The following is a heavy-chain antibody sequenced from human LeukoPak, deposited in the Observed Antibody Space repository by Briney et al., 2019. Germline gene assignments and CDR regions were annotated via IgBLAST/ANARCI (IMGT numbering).Heavy chain of an antibody. D-gene: IGHD3-10*01. CDR3: ARGRFYYGSGSYPPTPEYFQH. J-gene: IGHJ1*01. V-gene: IGHV1-18*01. Sequence: ASVKVSCKASGYTFTSYGISWVRQAPGQGLEWMGWISAYNGNTNYAQKLQGRVTMTTDTSTSTAYMELRSLRSDDTAVYYCARGRFYYGSGSYPPTPEYFQHWGQGTLVTVSS. CDR1: GYTFTSYG. CDR2: ISAYNGNT.